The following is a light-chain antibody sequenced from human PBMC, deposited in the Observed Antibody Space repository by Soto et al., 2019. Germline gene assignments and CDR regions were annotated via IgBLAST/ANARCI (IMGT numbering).Light chain of an antibody. V-gene: IGLV2-11*01. CDR3: CSFAGSYSYV. Sequence: QSVLTQPRSVSASPGQSVTISCTGTSSDVGRYDYVSWYQQHPVKAPKLIVYDVTERPSRVPDRFSGSKSGNTASLTISGLQAVDEAEYSCCSFAGSYSYVFGIATKVTVL. CDR2: DVT. CDR1: SSDVGRYDY. J-gene: IGLJ1*01.